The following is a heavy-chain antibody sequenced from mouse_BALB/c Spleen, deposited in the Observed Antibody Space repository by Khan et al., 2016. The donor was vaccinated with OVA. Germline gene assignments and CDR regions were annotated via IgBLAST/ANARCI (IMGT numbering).Heavy chain of an antibody. CDR3: ARFGYDDYAMDD. V-gene: IGHV3-2*02. Sequence: EVQLQESGPGLVKPSQSLSLTCTVTGYSITSDYAWNWIRQFPGNKLEWMGYISYSGSTSYNPSLKSRISITRDTSKNQFFLQLNSVTTEDTATYYCARFGYDDYAMDDWGQGTSVTVSS. J-gene: IGHJ4*01. D-gene: IGHD2-2*01. CDR1: GYSITSDYA. CDR2: ISYSGST.